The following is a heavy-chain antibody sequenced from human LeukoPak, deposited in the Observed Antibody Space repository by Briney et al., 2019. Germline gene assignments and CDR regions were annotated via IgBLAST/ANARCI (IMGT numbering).Heavy chain of an antibody. CDR2: ISWNSGSI. CDR1: GFTFDDYA. J-gene: IGHJ4*02. V-gene: IGHV3-9*01. Sequence: GGSLRLSCAASGFTFDDYAMHRVRQAPGKGLEWVSGISWNSGSIGYSDSVKGRFTISRDNAKNSLYLQMNSLRAEDTALYYCAKDIGSSSWYGAYFDYWGQGTLVTVSS. CDR3: AKDIGSSSWYGAYFDY. D-gene: IGHD6-13*01.